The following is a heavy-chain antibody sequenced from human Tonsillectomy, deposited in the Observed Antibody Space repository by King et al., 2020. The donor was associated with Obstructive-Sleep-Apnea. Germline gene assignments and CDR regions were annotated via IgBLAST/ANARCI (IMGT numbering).Heavy chain of an antibody. CDR2: IVYSGST. J-gene: IGHJ4*02. D-gene: IGHD6-13*01. CDR3: ARRYSSSWYS. Sequence: LQLQESGPGLVKPSDTRSLTCTGSGGSISRSSYYLGWIRQPPGKGLEWIWSIVYSGSTYYNPALNSRVTISVDTSKNQFSLKLSSVTAADTAVYYCARRYSSSWYSWGQGTLVTVSS. V-gene: IGHV4-39*07. CDR1: GGSISRSSYY.